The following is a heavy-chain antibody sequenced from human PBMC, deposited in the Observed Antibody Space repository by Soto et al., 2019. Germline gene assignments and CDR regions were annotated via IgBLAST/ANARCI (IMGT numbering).Heavy chain of an antibody. D-gene: IGHD3-3*01. J-gene: IGHJ6*02. CDR3: ARGEAHDFWSGPLGMDV. V-gene: IGHV4-30-4*08. CDR2: IYYSGST. CDR1: GGSSVDGGCY. Sequence: PSETLSLTCTVLGGSSVDGGCYWILIRQPPGKGLEWIGYIYYSGSTYYNPSLKSRVTISVGTSKNQFSLKLSSVTAADTAVYYCARGEAHDFWSGPLGMDVWGQGTTVTVSS.